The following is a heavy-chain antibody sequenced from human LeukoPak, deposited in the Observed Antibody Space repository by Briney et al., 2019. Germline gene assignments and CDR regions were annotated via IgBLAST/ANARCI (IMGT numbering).Heavy chain of an antibody. V-gene: IGHV1-18*01. D-gene: IGHD1-26*01. CDR3: ARDKLEAVDWDYFDY. CDR1: GYTFTSYG. J-gene: IGHJ4*02. Sequence: GASVKVSCKASGYTFTSYGISWVRQAPGQGLEWMGWISAYNGNTNYAQKLQGRVTMTTDTSTSTAYMELRSLRSDDTAVYYCARDKLEAVDWDYFDYWGQGTLVTVSS. CDR2: ISAYNGNT.